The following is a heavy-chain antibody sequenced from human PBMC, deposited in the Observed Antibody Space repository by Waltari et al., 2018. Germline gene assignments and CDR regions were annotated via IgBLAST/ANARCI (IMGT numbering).Heavy chain of an antibody. V-gene: IGHV3-7*01. CDR1: GSHLSSLR. CDR3: ARDRGVFGGADGMDV. Sequence: EVQLVASGARLVQPGGSRTLSCAASGSHLSSLRLSCVRQVPGKGLEWVANIKQDGSEKYYVDSVKGRFTISRDNAKNSLYLQMNSLRAEGTAVYYCARDRGVFGGADGMDVWGQGTTVTVSS. J-gene: IGHJ6*02. D-gene: IGHD2-15*01. CDR2: IKQDGSEK.